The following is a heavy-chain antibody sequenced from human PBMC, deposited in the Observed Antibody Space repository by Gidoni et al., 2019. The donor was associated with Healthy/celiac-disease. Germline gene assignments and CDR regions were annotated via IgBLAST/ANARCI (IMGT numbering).Heavy chain of an antibody. D-gene: IGHD5-18*01. V-gene: IGHV1-69*01. CDR2: IIPIFGTA. CDR3: ARGGIQLWLPYYFDY. CDR1: GGTFSSYA. J-gene: IGHJ4*02. Sequence: GGTFSSYAISWVRQAPGQGLEWMGGIIPIFGTANYAQKFQGRVTITADESTSTAYMELSSLRSEDTAVYYCARGGIQLWLPYYFDYWGQGTLVTVSS.